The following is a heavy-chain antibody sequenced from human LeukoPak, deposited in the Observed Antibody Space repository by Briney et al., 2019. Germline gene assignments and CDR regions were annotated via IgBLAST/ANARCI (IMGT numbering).Heavy chain of an antibody. Sequence: SETLSLICAVDGGSFSGYYWSWIRQPPGKGLEWIGEINHSGSTNYNPSLKSRVTISVDTSKNQFSLKLSSVTVADTAVYYCARGRYDSSGYYLRKWFDPWGQGTLVTVSS. J-gene: IGHJ5*02. V-gene: IGHV4-34*01. D-gene: IGHD3-22*01. CDR2: INHSGST. CDR1: GGSFSGYY. CDR3: ARGRYDSSGYYLRKWFDP.